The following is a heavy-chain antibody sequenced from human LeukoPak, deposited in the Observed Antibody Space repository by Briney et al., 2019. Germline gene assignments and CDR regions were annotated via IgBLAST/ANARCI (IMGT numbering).Heavy chain of an antibody. Sequence: GGSLRLSCAASGFTFGSYWMHWVRQVPGKGPVWVSHINTDGSGTTYADSVKGRFTISRDNSKNTLYLQMNSLRAEDTAVYYCARDAHCSGGSCYSEVDYWGQGTLVTVSS. D-gene: IGHD2-15*01. V-gene: IGHV3-74*01. CDR1: GFTFGSYW. CDR2: INTDGSGT. J-gene: IGHJ4*02. CDR3: ARDAHCSGGSCYSEVDY.